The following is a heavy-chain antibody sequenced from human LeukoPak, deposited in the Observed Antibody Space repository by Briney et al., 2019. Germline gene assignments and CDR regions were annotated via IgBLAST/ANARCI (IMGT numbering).Heavy chain of an antibody. Sequence: ASVKVSCKASGYTFTGYYMHWVRQAPGQGLEWMGIINPSGGSTSYAQKFQGRVTMTRDTSTSTVYMELSSLRSEDTAVYYCARDYYDFWRGYFTGTNPWYYFDYWGQGTLVTVSS. CDR3: ARDYYDFWRGYFTGTNPWYYFDY. CDR2: INPSGGST. V-gene: IGHV1-46*01. CDR1: GYTFTGYY. J-gene: IGHJ4*02. D-gene: IGHD3-3*01.